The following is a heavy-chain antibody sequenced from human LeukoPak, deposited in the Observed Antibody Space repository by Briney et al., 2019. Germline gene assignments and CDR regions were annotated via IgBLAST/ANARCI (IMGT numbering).Heavy chain of an antibody. CDR3: ARDTLEYSNSPDALDI. D-gene: IGHD4-23*01. Sequence: TGGSLRLSCAASGFTFDDYVMSWVRQAPGKGLEWVSYIGSSGSTVYYADSVKGRFTISRDNAKNSLYMQMESLRDEDTAIYYCARDTLEYSNSPDALDIWGQGTMVTVSS. J-gene: IGHJ3*02. CDR2: IGSSGSTV. V-gene: IGHV3-48*03. CDR1: GFTFDDYV.